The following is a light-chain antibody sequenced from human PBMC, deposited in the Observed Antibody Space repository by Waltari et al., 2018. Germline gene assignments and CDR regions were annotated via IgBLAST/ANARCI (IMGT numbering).Light chain of an antibody. Sequence: EIVLTQSLATLSLSPGERATVSCRASQSVGRHLAWYQQKAGQAPRLLIYDASNRAADTPARFSGSGSGTDFTLTISSLEPEDFAVYYCQQRSTWPSVTFGGGTKVELK. CDR2: DAS. CDR1: QSVGRH. CDR3: QQRSTWPSVT. V-gene: IGKV3-11*01. J-gene: IGKJ4*01.